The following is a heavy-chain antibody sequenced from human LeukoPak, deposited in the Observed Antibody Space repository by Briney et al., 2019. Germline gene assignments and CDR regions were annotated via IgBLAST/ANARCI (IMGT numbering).Heavy chain of an antibody. CDR3: ARDRHEWELANYYFDY. D-gene: IGHD1-26*01. Sequence: GGSLRLSCAASGFTFSSYGMHWVRQAPGKGLEWLASIRYDGSNTYYADSVKGRFTISRDNAKNSLYLQINSLRAEDTAVYYCARDRHEWELANYYFDYWGQGTLVTVSS. V-gene: IGHV3-30*02. CDR2: IRYDGSNT. CDR1: GFTFSSYG. J-gene: IGHJ4*02.